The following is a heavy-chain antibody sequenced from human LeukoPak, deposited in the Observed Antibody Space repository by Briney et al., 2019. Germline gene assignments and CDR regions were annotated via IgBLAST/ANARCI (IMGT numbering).Heavy chain of an antibody. CDR2: IWYDGSNK. J-gene: IGHJ4*02. CDR1: GFTFSSYG. Sequence: GGSLRLSCAASGFTFSSYGMHWVRQAPGKGLEWVAVIWYDGSNKYYADSVKGRFTISRDNSKNTLYLQMNSLRAEDTAVYYCAKGGDGYNYYFDYWGQETLVTVSS. V-gene: IGHV3-33*06. CDR3: AKGGDGYNYYFDY. D-gene: IGHD5-24*01.